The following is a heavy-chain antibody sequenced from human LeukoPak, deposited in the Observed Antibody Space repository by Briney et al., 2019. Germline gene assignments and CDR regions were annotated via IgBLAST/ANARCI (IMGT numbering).Heavy chain of an antibody. CDR3: ARVPVDYCGSGYYFDY. Sequence: SETLSLTCTVSGGSISSYYWSWIRQPPGKGLEWTGYIYYSGSTNYNPSLKSRVTISVDTSKNQFSLKLSSVTAADTAVYYCARVPVDYCGSGYYFDYWGQGTLVTVSS. J-gene: IGHJ4*02. CDR1: GGSISSYY. V-gene: IGHV4-59*01. D-gene: IGHD3-10*01. CDR2: IYYSGST.